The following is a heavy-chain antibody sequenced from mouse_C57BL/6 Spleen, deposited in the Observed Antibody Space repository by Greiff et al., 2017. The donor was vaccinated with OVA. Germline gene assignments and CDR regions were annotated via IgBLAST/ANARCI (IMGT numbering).Heavy chain of an antibody. Sequence: VQLQQSGPELVKPGASVKISCKASGYTFTDYYMNWVKQSHGKSLEWIGDINPNNGGTSYNQKFKGKATLTVDKSSSTAYMELRSLTSEDSAVYYCARGGVLRYFDVWGTGTTVTVSS. V-gene: IGHV1-26*01. CDR2: INPNNGGT. D-gene: IGHD2-14*01. CDR3: ARGGVLRYFDV. J-gene: IGHJ1*03. CDR1: GYTFTDYY.